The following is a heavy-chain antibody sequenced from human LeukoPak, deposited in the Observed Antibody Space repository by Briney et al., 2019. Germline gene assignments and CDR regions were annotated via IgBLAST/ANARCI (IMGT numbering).Heavy chain of an antibody. V-gene: IGHV3-23*01. CDR1: GFTFSSYA. Sequence: GGSLRLSCAASGFTFSSYAMSWVRQAPGKGLEWVSAISGSGGSTYYADSVKGRFTISRDNSKNTLFLQMNSLRAEDTAVFYCARDSGYNAFDIWGQGTMVTVSS. J-gene: IGHJ3*02. D-gene: IGHD5-12*01. CDR3: ARDSGYNAFDI. CDR2: ISGSGGST.